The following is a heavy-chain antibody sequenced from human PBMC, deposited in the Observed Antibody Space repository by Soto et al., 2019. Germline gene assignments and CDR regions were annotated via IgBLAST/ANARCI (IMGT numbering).Heavy chain of an antibody. V-gene: IGHV3-23*01. CDR1: GFTFSSYA. J-gene: IGHJ4*02. Sequence: VQLLESGGGLVQPGGSLRLSCAASGFTFSSYAMSWVRQAPGMGLEWVSGISGSGGSTYYADSVKGRFTISRDNSKNTLYLQMNRLRAEDTAVYYCAKDRIALAGSPSYYWGQGTLVTVSS. CDR3: AKDRIALAGSPSYY. D-gene: IGHD6-19*01. CDR2: ISGSGGST.